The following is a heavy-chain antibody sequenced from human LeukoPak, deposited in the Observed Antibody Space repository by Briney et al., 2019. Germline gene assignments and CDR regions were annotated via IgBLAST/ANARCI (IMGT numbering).Heavy chain of an antibody. J-gene: IGHJ4*02. Sequence: GGSLRLSCAASGFTFSSYAMSWVRQAPGKGLEWVSAISGSGGSTYYADSVKGRFTISRDNSKNTLYLQMNSLRAEDTAEYYCAESGRRWELLRHYFDYWGQGTLVTVSS. CDR2: ISGSGGST. CDR3: AESGRRWELLRHYFDY. V-gene: IGHV3-23*01. D-gene: IGHD1-26*01. CDR1: GFTFSSYA.